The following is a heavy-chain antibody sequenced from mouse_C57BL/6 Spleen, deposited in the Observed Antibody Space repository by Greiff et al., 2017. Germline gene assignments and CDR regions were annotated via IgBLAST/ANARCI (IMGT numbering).Heavy chain of an antibody. CDR3: ARSEATGRMYYFDY. CDR2: IYPGDGDT. CDR1: GYAFSSYW. Sequence: QVQLKQSGAELVKPGASVKISCKASGYAFSSYWMNWVKQRPGKGLEWIGQIYPGDGDTNYNGKFKGKATLSADKSSSTAYMQLSSLTSEDSAVYFCARSEATGRMYYFDYCGQGTTLTVSS. D-gene: IGHD4-1*02. V-gene: IGHV1-80*01. J-gene: IGHJ2*01.